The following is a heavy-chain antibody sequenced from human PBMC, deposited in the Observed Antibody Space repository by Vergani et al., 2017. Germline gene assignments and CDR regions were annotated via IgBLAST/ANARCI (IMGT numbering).Heavy chain of an antibody. J-gene: IGHJ4*02. CDR2: IYYSGST. Sequence: QVQLQESGPGLVKPSETLSLTCTVSGGSVSSGSYYWSWIRQPPGKGLEWIGYIYYSGSTNYNPSLKSRVTISVDTSKNQFSLKLSSVTAADTAVYYCAGSQYSSYSFDYWGQGTLVTVSS. V-gene: IGHV4-61*01. D-gene: IGHD6-6*01. CDR1: GGSVSSGSYY. CDR3: AGSQYSSYSFDY.